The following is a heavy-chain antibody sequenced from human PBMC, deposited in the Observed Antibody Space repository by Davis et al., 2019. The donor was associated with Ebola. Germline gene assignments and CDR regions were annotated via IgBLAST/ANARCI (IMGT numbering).Heavy chain of an antibody. V-gene: IGHV3-64*01. CDR3: ARSPCISTSCYYDYYYGVDV. J-gene: IGHJ6*02. Sequence: PGGSLRLSCAASGFTFSSYAMHWVRQAPGKGLEYVSAISSNGGSTYYANSVKGRFTISRDNSKNTLYLQMGSLRAEDMAVYYCARSPCISTSCYYDYYYGVDVWGQGTTVTVSS. D-gene: IGHD2-2*01. CDR2: ISSNGGST. CDR1: GFTFSSYA.